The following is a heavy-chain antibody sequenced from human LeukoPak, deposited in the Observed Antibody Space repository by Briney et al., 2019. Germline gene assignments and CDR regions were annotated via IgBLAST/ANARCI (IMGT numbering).Heavy chain of an antibody. CDR2: INHSGST. V-gene: IGHV4-34*01. CDR1: GGSFSGYY. J-gene: IGHJ3*02. CDR3: ARGDWSATPAAFDI. D-gene: IGHD3-3*01. Sequence: SETLSPTCAVYGGSFSGYYWSWIRQPPGKGQEWIGEINHSGSTNYNPSLKSRVTISVDTSKNQFSLKLSSVTAADTAVYYCARGDWSATPAAFDIWGQGTMVTVSS.